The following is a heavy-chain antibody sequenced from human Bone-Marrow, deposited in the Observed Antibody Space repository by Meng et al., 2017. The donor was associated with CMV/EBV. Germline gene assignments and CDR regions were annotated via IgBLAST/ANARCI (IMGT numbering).Heavy chain of an antibody. CDR1: GFTFSSYW. D-gene: IGHD3-3*01. CDR3: ASMSYDFWSGSYGMDV. Sequence: GGSLRLSCAASGFTFSSYWMSWVRQAPGKGLEWVANIKQDGSEKYYVDSVKGRFTISRDNAKNSLYLQMNSLRAEDTAVYYCASMSYDFWSGSYGMDVWGQGTTVTVYS. V-gene: IGHV3-7*01. CDR2: IKQDGSEK. J-gene: IGHJ6*02.